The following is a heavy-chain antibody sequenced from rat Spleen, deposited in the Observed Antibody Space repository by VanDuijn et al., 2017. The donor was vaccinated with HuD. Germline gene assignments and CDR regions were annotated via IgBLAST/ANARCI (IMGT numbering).Heavy chain of an antibody. CDR2: IIYDGSST. D-gene: IGHD1-11*01. CDR3: ARHAVRRPTDWYFDF. CDR1: GFTFSDYA. Sequence: EVQLVESGGGLVQPGNSLKLSCAASGFTFSDYAMAWVRQSPKKGLEWVATIIYDGSSTYYRDSVKGRFTISRDNAKNTQYLQMDSLRSEDTATYYCARHAVRRPTDWYFDFWGPGTMVTVSS. V-gene: IGHV5-17*01. J-gene: IGHJ1*01.